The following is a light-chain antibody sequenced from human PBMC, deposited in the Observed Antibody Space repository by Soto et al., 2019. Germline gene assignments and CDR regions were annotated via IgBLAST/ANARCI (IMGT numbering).Light chain of an antibody. V-gene: IGKV3-11*01. CDR2: AAS. J-gene: IGKJ2*01. CDR1: QSVGSS. CDR3: QQRSNWPGA. Sequence: ETILTQSPATLSLSPGEGATLSCRASQSVGSSLAWYQQKPGQAPRLLIYAASIRATGIPARFSGSGSGTDFTLTISSPEPEDFAIYYCQQRSNWPGAFGQGTKLEIK.